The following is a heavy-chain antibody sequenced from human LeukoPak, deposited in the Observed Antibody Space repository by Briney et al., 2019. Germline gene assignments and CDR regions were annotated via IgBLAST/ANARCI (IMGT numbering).Heavy chain of an antibody. V-gene: IGHV4-34*01. CDR2: INHSGST. D-gene: IGHD2-15*01. CDR1: GGSFSGYY. CDR3: ARVVAADFDY. J-gene: IGHJ4*02. Sequence: SETLSLTCAVYGGSFSGYYWSWIRQPPGKGLEWIGEINHSGSTNYNPSLKSRVTISVDKSKNQFSLKLSSVTAADTAVYCCARVVAADFDYWGQGTLVTVSS.